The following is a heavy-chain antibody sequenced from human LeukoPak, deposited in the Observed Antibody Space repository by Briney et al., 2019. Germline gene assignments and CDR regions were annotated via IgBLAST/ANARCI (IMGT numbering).Heavy chain of an antibody. CDR3: ATTWLSSSWYAGRDP. J-gene: IGHJ5*02. Sequence: ASVKVSCKASGYTFTGYYMHWVRQAPGQGLEWMGWINPNSGSTNYAQKFQGRVTMTRDTSISTAYMELSRLRSDDTAVYYCATTWLSSSWYAGRDPWGEGTPVTVSS. D-gene: IGHD6-13*01. CDR2: INPNSGST. CDR1: GYTFTGYY. V-gene: IGHV1-2*02.